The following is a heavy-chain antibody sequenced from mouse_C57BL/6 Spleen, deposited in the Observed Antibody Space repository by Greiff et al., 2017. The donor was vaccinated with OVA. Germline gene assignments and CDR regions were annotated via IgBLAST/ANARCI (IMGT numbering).Heavy chain of an antibody. J-gene: IGHJ4*01. V-gene: IGHV3-6*01. Sequence: DVKLVESGPGLVKPSQSLSLTCSVTGYSITSGYYWNWIRQFPGNKLEWMGYISYDGSNNYNPSLKNRISITRDTSKNQFFLKLNSVTTEDTATYYCARDRGDAMDYWGQGTSVTVSS. CDR2: ISYDGSN. CDR1: GYSITSGYY. D-gene: IGHD3-1*01. CDR3: ARDRGDAMDY.